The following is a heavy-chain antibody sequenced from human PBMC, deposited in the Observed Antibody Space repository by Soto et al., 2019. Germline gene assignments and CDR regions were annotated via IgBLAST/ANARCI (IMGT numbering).Heavy chain of an antibody. V-gene: IGHV4-39*01. CDR1: GGSISSNSHY. Sequence: QLQLQESGPGLVKPSETLSLTCTVSGGSISSNSHYWGWIRQPPGKGLEWIGSIYYSGNTYYNSSLKXRXTXXVAPPQNQFSLRLSSVTAADAAVYFCASHYYDSSVCPPGDYWGQGTLVTVSS. J-gene: IGHJ4*02. CDR3: ASHYYDSSVCPPGDY. CDR2: IYYSGNT. D-gene: IGHD3-22*01.